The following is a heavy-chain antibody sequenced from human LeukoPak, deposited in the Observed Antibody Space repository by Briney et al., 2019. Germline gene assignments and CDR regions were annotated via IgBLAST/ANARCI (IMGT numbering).Heavy chain of an antibody. J-gene: IGHJ3*02. CDR2: IKQDGSEK. D-gene: IGHD6-13*01. CDR1: GFTVSSNY. CDR3: AKEHRYSSSWFPDAFDI. V-gene: IGHV3-7*01. Sequence: GGSLRLSCAASGFTVSSNYMSWVRQAPGKGLEWVANIKQDGSEKYYVDSVKGRFTISRDNSKNTLYLQMNSLRAEDTAVYYCAKEHRYSSSWFPDAFDIWGQGTMVTVSS.